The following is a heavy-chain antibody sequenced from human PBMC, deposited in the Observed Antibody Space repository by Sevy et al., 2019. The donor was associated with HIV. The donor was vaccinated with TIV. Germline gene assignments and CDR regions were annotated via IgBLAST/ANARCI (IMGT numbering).Heavy chain of an antibody. J-gene: IGHJ6*02. V-gene: IGHV4-61*01. D-gene: IGHD2-15*01. Sequence: GSLRLSCTVSGGSVSSGSYYWSWIRQPPGKGLEWIGYISYSGSTNYNPSLKSRVTISVDTSKNQFSLKLSSVTAAETAVYYCARGSPDYYGMDVWGQGTTVTVSS. CDR1: GGSVSSGSYY. CDR2: ISYSGST. CDR3: ARGSPDYYGMDV.